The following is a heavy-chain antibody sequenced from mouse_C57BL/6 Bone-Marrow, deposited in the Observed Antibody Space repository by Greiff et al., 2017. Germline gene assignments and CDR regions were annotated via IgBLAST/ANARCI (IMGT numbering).Heavy chain of an antibody. J-gene: IGHJ2*01. CDR2: IYPRSGNT. CDR3: ARGGYLYYFDY. CDR1: GYTFTSYG. V-gene: IGHV1-81*01. Sequence: QVQLQQSGAELARPGASVKLSCKASGYTFTSYGLSWVKQSTGQGLEWIGEIYPRSGNTYYNEKFKGKATLTADKSSSTAYMELRSLTSEDSAVYFCARGGYLYYFDYWGQGTTLTVSS. D-gene: IGHD2-2*01.